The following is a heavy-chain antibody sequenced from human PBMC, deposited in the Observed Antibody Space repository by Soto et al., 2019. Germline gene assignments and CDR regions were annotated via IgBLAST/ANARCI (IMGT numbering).Heavy chain of an antibody. Sequence: SQTLSLTCAISGDSVSSNSAAWNWIRQSPSRGLEWLGRTYYRSKWYNDYAVSVKSRITINPDTSKNQFSLQLNSVTPEDTAVYYCARGGKATVFTGGKSEDNWFDPWGQGTLVTVSS. V-gene: IGHV6-1*01. D-gene: IGHD4-17*01. CDR3: ARGGKATVFTGGKSEDNWFDP. CDR1: GDSVSSNSAA. CDR2: TYYRSKWYN. J-gene: IGHJ5*02.